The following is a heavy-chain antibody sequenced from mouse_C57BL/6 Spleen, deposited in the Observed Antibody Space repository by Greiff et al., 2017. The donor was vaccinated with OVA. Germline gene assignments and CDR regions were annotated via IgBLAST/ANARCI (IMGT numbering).Heavy chain of an antibody. CDR1: GYSFTSYY. CDR2: IYPGSGNT. D-gene: IGHD4-1*01. J-gene: IGHJ4*01. V-gene: IGHV1-66*01. CDR3: ARWEAMDY. Sequence: QVQLQQSGPKLVKPGASVKISCKASGYSFTSYYIHWVKQRPGPGLEWIGWIYPGSGNTKYNEKFKGKATLTADTSSSPAYMQLSSLTSEDSAVYCWARWEAMDYWGQGTSVTVSS.